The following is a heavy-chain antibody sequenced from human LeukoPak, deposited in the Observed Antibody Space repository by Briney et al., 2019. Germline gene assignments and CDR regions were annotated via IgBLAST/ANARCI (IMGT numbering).Heavy chain of an antibody. CDR1: GFTFSSYG. CDR2: IRYDGSNK. CDR3: AKGVKFYAFDI. J-gene: IGHJ3*02. V-gene: IGHV3-30*02. Sequence: GGSLXXSCAASGFTFSSYGMHWVRQAPGKGLEWVAFIRYDGSNKYYADYVKGRFTISRDNTKNTVYLQMNRLREEDTAVYYCAKGVKFYAFDIWGQGTMVTVSS.